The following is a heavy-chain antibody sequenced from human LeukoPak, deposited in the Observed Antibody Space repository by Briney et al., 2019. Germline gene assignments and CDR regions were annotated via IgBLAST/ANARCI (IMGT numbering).Heavy chain of an antibody. CDR3: ARERPVGATPNDY. CDR1: GGPSSGYY. V-gene: IGHV4-34*01. Sequence: SEALSLTCAVYGGPSSGYYWSWIRQPPGKGLEWIGEINHSGSTNYNPSLKSRVTISVDTSKNQFSLKLSSVTAADTAVSYCARERPVGATPNDYWGQGTLVTVSS. CDR2: INHSGST. D-gene: IGHD1-26*01. J-gene: IGHJ4*02.